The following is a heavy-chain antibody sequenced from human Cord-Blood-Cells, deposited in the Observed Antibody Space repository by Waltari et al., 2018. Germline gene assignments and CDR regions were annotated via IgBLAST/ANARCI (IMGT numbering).Heavy chain of an antibody. Sequence: QVQLQESGPGLVKPSETLSLTCTVSGGSISSYYWSWIRQPPGKGLEWIGYIYYSGSTNYNPSLKSRVTIAVYTSKNQFSLKLSSVTAADTAVYYCARAPHRVQGVIQSYYYYGMDVWGQGTTVTVSS. D-gene: IGHD3-10*01. V-gene: IGHV4-59*01. CDR3: ARAPHRVQGVIQSYYYYGMDV. J-gene: IGHJ6*02. CDR1: GGSISSYY. CDR2: IYYSGST.